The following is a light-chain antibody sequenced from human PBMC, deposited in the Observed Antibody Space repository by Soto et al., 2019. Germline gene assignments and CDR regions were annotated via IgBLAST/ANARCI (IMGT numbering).Light chain of an antibody. CDR1: QSVSSY. CDR3: QQRSNWPPRFT. V-gene: IGKV3-11*01. CDR2: DAS. Sequence: EIVLTQSPATLSLSPGERATLSCRASQSVSSYLAWYQQKPGQAPRLLIYDASNRATGIPARFSGSGSGTDFTRTISGLEPEYFAVYYCQQRSNWPPRFTFGPGTKVDIK. J-gene: IGKJ3*01.